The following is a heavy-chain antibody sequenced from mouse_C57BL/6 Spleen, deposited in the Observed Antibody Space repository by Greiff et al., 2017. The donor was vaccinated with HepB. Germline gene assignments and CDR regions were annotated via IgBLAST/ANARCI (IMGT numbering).Heavy chain of an antibody. J-gene: IGHJ1*03. D-gene: IGHD2-3*01. Sequence: DVKLVESGGGLVKPGGSLKLSCAASGFTFSDYGMHWVRQAPEKGLEWVAYISSGSSTIYYADTVKGRFTISRDNAKNTLFLQMTSLRSEDTAMYYCARRDGYWYFDVWGTGTTVTVSS. CDR1: GFTFSDYG. CDR3: ARRDGYWYFDV. V-gene: IGHV5-17*01. CDR2: ISSGSSTI.